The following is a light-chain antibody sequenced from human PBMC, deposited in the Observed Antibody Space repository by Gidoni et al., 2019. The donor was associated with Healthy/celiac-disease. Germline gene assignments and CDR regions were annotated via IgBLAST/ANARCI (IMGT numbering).Light chain of an antibody. J-gene: IGLJ2*01. CDR2: YDS. Sequence: SYVLTQPPSVSVAPGKTARITCGGNNIGSKSVHWYQQKPGQAPVLVIYYDSDRPSGIPERFSGSNYGNTATLTISRVEARDEADYYCQVWDSSSDHPVVFGGGTKLTVL. CDR3: QVWDSSSDHPVV. CDR1: NIGSKS. V-gene: IGLV3-21*04.